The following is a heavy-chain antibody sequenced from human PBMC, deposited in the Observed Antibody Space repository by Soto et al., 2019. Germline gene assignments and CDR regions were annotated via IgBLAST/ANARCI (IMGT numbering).Heavy chain of an antibody. CDR2: MNPNSGNT. CDR1: GYTFTSYD. D-gene: IGHD1-20*01. V-gene: IGHV1-8*01. Sequence: ASVKVSCKASGYTFTSYDINWVRQATGQGLEWMGWMNPNSGNTGYAQKFQGRVTMTRNTSISTAYMELSSLRSEDTAVYYCARAYNYRGFYSMDVWGQGTTVTVSS. J-gene: IGHJ6*02. CDR3: ARAYNYRGFYSMDV.